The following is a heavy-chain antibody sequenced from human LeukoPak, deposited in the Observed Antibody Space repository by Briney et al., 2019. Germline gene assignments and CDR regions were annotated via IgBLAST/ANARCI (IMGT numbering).Heavy chain of an antibody. V-gene: IGHV4-61*09. J-gene: IGHJ4*02. Sequence: SETLSLTCTVSGVSINSGNFYWSWIRQSAGKGLEWIGHVYSTGNTKYNPSLKRRVTISVDTSKNQFSLKLSSVTAADTAVCYCARLEWDGSGDYWGQGTLVTVSS. CDR3: ARLEWDGSGDY. CDR1: GVSINSGNFY. D-gene: IGHD3-10*01. CDR2: VYSTGNT.